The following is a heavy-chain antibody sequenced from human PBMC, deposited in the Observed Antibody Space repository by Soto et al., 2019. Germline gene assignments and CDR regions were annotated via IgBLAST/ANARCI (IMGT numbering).Heavy chain of an antibody. CDR2: ISGSGGST. Sequence: EVQLLESGGGLVXPGGSLRLSCAASGFTFSSYAMRWVRQAPVKGLEWVSAISGSGGSTYYADSVKGRFTISRENSKNTLCLQMNSLRAEDTAVYYWARRGSGRYYDCWGQGTLVTVSS. CDR1: GFTFSSYA. J-gene: IGHJ4*02. CDR3: ARRGSGRYYDC. V-gene: IGHV3-23*01. D-gene: IGHD6-19*01.